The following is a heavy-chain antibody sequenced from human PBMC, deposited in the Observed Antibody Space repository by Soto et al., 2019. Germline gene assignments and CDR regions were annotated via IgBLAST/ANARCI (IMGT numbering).Heavy chain of an antibody. D-gene: IGHD2-21*01. CDR1: GFDFGRYA. J-gene: IGHJ2*01. CDR3: VKDQTGDLVWYFNL. V-gene: IGHV3-23*01. Sequence: EMRLLQSGGGVGQTGGSLRLSCATSGFDFGRYAINWVRQAPGEGLVWVGSISAGDAKTHYSDSVKGRFTISSDSSTNTVFLQMDTLRPEDTAVYYCVKDQTGDLVWYFNLWGRGTQVTVSS. CDR2: ISAGDAKT.